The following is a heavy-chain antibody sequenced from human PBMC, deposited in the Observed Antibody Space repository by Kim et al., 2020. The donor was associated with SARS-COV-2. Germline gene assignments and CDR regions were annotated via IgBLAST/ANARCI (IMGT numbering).Heavy chain of an antibody. CDR2: ISVSGDST. V-gene: IGHV3-23*01. J-gene: IGHJ4*02. D-gene: IGHD2-2*01. CDR1: GFTFSSYA. Sequence: GGSLRLSCAASGFTFSSYAMSWVRQAPGKGLEWVSTISVSGDSTTYADSVKGRFTISRDKPQNTLLLQMNSLRTEDTAVYYCSSLVVGTRTFDFWGQGTLVTVSS. CDR3: SSLVVGTRTFDF.